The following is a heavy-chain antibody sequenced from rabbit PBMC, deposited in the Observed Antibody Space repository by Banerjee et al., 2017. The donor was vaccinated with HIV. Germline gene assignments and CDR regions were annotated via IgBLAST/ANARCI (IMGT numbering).Heavy chain of an antibody. J-gene: IGHJ2*01. CDR1: GFSFSNNYY. D-gene: IGHD7-1*01. V-gene: IGHV1S40*01. CDR3: ARGGYDGYSNAFDS. CDR2: IATGSSGNT. Sequence: QSLEESGGDLVQPGASLTLTCTASGFSFSNNYYMCWVRQAPGKGLEWIACIATGSSGNTYYASWAKGRFTISKTSSTTVTLQMTSLTAADTATYFCARGGYDGYSNAFDSWGQGTLVTVS.